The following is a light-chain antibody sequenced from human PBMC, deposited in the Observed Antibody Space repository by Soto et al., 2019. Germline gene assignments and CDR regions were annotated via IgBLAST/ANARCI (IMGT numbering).Light chain of an antibody. CDR3: QPGNSFPLT. CDR2: AAS. V-gene: IGKV1-12*01. CDR1: QGISSW. Sequence: DIQMTQSPSSVSASVGDRVTITCRASQGISSWLAWYQQKPGKAPKLLIYAASSLQSGVPSRFRGSGSGTGFPPHIRNLQAERFSTLHFQPGNSFPLTFGGGTKVEIK. J-gene: IGKJ4*01.